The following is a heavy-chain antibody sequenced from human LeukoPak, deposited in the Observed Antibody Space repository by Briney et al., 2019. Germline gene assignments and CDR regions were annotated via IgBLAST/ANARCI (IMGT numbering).Heavy chain of an antibody. CDR2: ISSSGSTI. CDR3: ARVGGPKQWPYSAPLPIDY. CDR1: GFTFSDYY. D-gene: IGHD6-19*01. V-gene: IGHV3-11*01. J-gene: IGHJ4*02. Sequence: GGSLRLSCAASGFTFSDYYMSWIRQAPGKGLEWVSYISSSGSTIYYADSVKGRFTISRDNAKNSLYLQMNSLRAEDTAVYYCARVGGPKQWPYSAPLPIDYWGQGTLVTVSS.